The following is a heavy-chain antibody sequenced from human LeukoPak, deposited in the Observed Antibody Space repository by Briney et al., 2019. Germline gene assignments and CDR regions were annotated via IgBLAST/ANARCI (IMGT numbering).Heavy chain of an antibody. V-gene: IGHV3-23*01. J-gene: IGHJ4*02. CDR3: AKDYDFWSGYYTHSFDY. D-gene: IGHD3-3*01. Sequence: GGSLRLSCAASGFTISSYAMSWVRQAPGKGLEWVSAISGSGGSTYYADSVKGRFTISRDNSKNTLYLQMNSLRAEDTAVYYCAKDYDFWSGYYTHSFDYWGQGTLVTVSS. CDR2: ISGSGGST. CDR1: GFTISSYA.